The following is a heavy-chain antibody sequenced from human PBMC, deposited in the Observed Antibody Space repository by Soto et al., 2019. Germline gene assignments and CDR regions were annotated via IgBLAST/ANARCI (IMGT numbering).Heavy chain of an antibody. CDR3: ARVSQLEIYALDI. J-gene: IGHJ3*02. CDR1: GVSINSGGYY. CDR2: IYYTGHT. V-gene: IGHV4-31*01. Sequence: QVQLQESGPGLVKPSQTLSLTCSVSGVSINSGGYYWSWIRHHPGKGLEWIGYIYYTGHTFYTASLKSQVAMSLDTSKNQFFLKLSSATAADTAVYYCARVSQLEIYALDIWGQGTMVTVSS. D-gene: IGHD2-2*01.